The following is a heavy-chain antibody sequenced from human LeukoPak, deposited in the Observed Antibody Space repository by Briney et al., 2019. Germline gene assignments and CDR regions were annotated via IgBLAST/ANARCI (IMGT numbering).Heavy chain of an antibody. CDR1: GGSFSGYY. Sequence: SETLSLTCAVYGGSFSGYYWSWIRQPPGKGLEWIGEINHSGSTNYNPSLKSRVTISVDTSKNQFSLKLSSVTAADTAVYYCASRDSSGYYFDYWGQGRLVTVSS. D-gene: IGHD3-22*01. V-gene: IGHV4-34*01. J-gene: IGHJ4*02. CDR2: INHSGST. CDR3: ASRDSSGYYFDY.